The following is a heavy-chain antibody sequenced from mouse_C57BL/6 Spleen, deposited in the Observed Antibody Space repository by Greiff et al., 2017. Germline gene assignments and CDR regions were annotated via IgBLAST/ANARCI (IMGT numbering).Heavy chain of an antibody. V-gene: IGHV1-9*01. CDR1: GYTFTGYW. CDR3: ARDGRPYAMGD. CDR2: IYPGSGST. Sequence: QVQLQQSGAELMKPGASVKLSCKATGYTFTGYWIEWVKQRPGHGLEWIGVIYPGSGSTNYNEKFKGKATFTADTSSNTAYMQLSSLTAEDTAIYYWARDGRPYAMGDWGQGTSVTVSS. J-gene: IGHJ4*01.